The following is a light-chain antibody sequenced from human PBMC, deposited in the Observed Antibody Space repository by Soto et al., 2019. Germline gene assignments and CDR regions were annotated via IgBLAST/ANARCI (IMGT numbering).Light chain of an antibody. Sequence: DIQMTQSPSALSASVGDTVPITCRARQSISSWLAWYQQKPGKAPKLLIYKASSLESGVPSRFSGSGSGTEFTLTISSLQPDDFATYYCHQYNSYSRTFGQGTKVEIK. CDR2: KAS. V-gene: IGKV1-5*03. CDR1: QSISSW. CDR3: HQYNSYSRT. J-gene: IGKJ1*01.